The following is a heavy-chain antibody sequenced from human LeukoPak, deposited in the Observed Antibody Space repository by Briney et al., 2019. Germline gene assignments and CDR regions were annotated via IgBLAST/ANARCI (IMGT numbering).Heavy chain of an antibody. V-gene: IGHV3-23*01. D-gene: IGHD6-13*01. CDR3: AKGGRHIPAAYDY. CDR1: QFIFSNYA. Sequence: GGSLRLSCAASQFIFSNYAMSWVRQAPGKGLEWVSTISGSGGSTYYADSVKGRLTISRDNSKNTLSLQMESLRAGDTAVYFCAKGGRHIPAAYDYWGQGALVTVSS. CDR2: ISGSGGST. J-gene: IGHJ4*02.